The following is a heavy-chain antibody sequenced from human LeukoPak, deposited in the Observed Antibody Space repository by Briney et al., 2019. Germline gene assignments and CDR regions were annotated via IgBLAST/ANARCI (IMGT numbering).Heavy chain of an antibody. CDR2: INSDGSST. CDR1: KFTFSNSW. J-gene: IGHJ6*03. Sequence: GGSLRLSCEASKFTFSNSWMHWVRQAPGKGLVWVSRINSDGSSTTYADFVKGRFTISRDNAKNTLYLQMNGLRAEDTAVYYCARDHWGYYYMDVWGKGTTVTVSS. V-gene: IGHV3-74*01. D-gene: IGHD3-16*01. CDR3: ARDHWGYYYMDV.